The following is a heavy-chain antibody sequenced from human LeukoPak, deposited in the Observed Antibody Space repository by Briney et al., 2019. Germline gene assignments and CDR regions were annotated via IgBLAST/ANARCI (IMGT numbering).Heavy chain of an antibody. CDR1: GYTFTSYG. CDR2: ISAYNGNT. Sequence: ASVKVSCKASGYTFTSYGISWVRQAPGQGLEWMGWISAYNGNTNYAQKLQGRVTMTTDTSTSTAYMELRSLRSDDTDVYYCASAYSGYPFDYWGQGTLVTVSS. D-gene: IGHD5-12*01. V-gene: IGHV1-18*01. CDR3: ASAYSGYPFDY. J-gene: IGHJ4*02.